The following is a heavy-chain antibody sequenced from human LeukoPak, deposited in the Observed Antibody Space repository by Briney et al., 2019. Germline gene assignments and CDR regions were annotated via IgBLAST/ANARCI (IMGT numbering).Heavy chain of an antibody. Sequence: ASVKVSCKASGYTVTSYGIGWVRQAPGQGLEWMGWISANNGNTNYAQKFQGRVTMTTDTSTSTVYMELRSLTSDDTAVYYCARVVVRGVNWFDPWGQRTLVTVSS. D-gene: IGHD3-10*01. CDR1: GYTVTSYG. CDR3: ARVVVRGVNWFDP. V-gene: IGHV1-18*04. J-gene: IGHJ5*02. CDR2: ISANNGNT.